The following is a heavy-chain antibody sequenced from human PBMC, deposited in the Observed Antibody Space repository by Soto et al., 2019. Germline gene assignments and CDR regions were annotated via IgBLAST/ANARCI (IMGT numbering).Heavy chain of an antibody. Sequence: GGSLRLSCAASGFTFDDYAMHWVRQVPGKGLEWVSGINWNSGSIGYGDSVKGRFAISRDSAKNSLHLQMNSLSAEDTAFYYCVKDESINWYSGHFRHWGQGTLVTVSS. CDR2: INWNSGSI. J-gene: IGHJ1*01. D-gene: IGHD6-13*01. CDR3: VKDESINWYSGHFRH. CDR1: GFTFDDYA. V-gene: IGHV3-9*01.